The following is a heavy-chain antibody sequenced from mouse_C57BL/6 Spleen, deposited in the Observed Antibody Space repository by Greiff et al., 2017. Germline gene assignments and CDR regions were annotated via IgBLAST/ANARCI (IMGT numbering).Heavy chain of an antibody. V-gene: IGHV1-42*01. CDR2: INPSTGGT. CDR1: GYSFTGYY. D-gene: IGHD1-1*01. Sequence: EVKLMESGPELVKPGASVKISCKASGYSFTGYYMNWVKQSPEKSLEWIGEINPSTGGTTYNQKFKAKATLTVDKSSSTAYMQLKSLTSEDSAVYYCARGGAVVARDWYFDVWGTGTTVTVSS. CDR3: ARGGAVVARDWYFDV. J-gene: IGHJ1*03.